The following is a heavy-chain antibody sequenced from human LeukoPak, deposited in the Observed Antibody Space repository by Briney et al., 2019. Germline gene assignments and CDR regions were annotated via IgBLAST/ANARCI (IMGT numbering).Heavy chain of an antibody. J-gene: IGHJ6*02. CDR2: ISSSSYI. D-gene: IGHD3-10*01. CDR1: GFTFSSYS. Sequence: LGGSLRLSCAASGFTFSSYSMNWVRQAPGKGLEWVSSISSSSYIYYADSVKGRFTISRDNAKNSLYLQMNSLRAEDTAVYYCARARVRGAEYYYYGMDVWGQGTTVTVSS. CDR3: ARARVRGAEYYYYGMDV. V-gene: IGHV3-21*01.